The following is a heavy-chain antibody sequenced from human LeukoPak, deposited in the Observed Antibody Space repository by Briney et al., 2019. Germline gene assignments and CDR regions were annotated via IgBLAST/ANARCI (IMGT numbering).Heavy chain of an antibody. CDR2: INPNSGGT. CDR3: AREGKQWLLMDRKRYFDY. Sequence: GASVKVSCKSSGYTFTGYYMHWVRQAPGQGLEWMGWINPNSGGTNYAQKFQGRVTMTRDTSISTAYMELSRLRSDDPAVYYCAREGKQWLLMDRKRYFDYWGQGTLVTVSS. J-gene: IGHJ4*02. V-gene: IGHV1-2*02. CDR1: GYTFTGYY. D-gene: IGHD6-19*01.